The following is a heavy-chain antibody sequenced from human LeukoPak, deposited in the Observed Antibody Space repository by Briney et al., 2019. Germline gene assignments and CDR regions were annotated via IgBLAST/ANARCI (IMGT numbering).Heavy chain of an antibody. CDR3: ARDSRHYYDSSGYPPYFDY. CDR1: GYTFTSYY. D-gene: IGHD3-22*01. Sequence: ASVKVSRKASGYTFTSYYMHWVRQAPGQGLEWMGIINPSGGSTSYAQKFQGRVTMTRDTSTSTVYMELSSLRSEDTAVYYCARDSRHYYDSSGYPPYFDYWGQGTQATVSS. CDR2: INPSGGST. J-gene: IGHJ4*02. V-gene: IGHV1-46*01.